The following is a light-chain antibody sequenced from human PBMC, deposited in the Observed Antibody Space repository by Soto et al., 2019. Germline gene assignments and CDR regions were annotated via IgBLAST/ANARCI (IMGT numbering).Light chain of an antibody. CDR3: QRRSNWVT. V-gene: IGKV3-11*01. Sequence: EIVLTQSPATLSLSPGERATLSCRASQSVSSYLAWYQQKPGQAPRLLIYDASNRATGIPARFSGSGSGTDFTLTISSLEPEDFEVYYCQRRSNWVTSGPWTKVDIK. J-gene: IGKJ3*01. CDR1: QSVSSY. CDR2: DAS.